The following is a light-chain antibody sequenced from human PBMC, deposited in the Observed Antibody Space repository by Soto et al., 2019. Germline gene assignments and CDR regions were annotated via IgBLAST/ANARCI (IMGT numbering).Light chain of an antibody. J-gene: IGKJ1*01. V-gene: IGKV3-20*01. CDR1: QSVISNY. CDR3: QQFDRSLPSWT. Sequence: ETVLTQSPGTLALSPGERATLSCRASQSVISNYLAWSQHSPGQAPRLLIYGASTRATGIPDRFRGSGSGTDFNHTIRRLEPEDFAVYYCQQFDRSLPSWTFGQGTKVE. CDR2: GAS.